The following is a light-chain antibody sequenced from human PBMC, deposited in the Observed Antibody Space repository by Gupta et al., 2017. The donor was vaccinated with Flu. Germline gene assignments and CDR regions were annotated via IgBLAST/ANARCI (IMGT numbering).Light chain of an antibody. Sequence: SYAVTQPPSVSVSPGQTASITCSGDKLGNKYVCWYQQKPGQSPILVIYQDNKRPSGIPERFSASKSGNTATLTISGTQAMDESDYYCQAWDKSTGVFGGGTKLTVL. CDR2: QDN. CDR3: QAWDKSTGV. J-gene: IGLJ3*02. CDR1: KLGNKY. V-gene: IGLV3-1*01.